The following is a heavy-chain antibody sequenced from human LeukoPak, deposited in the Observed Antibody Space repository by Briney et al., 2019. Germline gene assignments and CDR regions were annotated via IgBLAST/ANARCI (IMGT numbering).Heavy chain of an antibody. V-gene: IGHV4-39*01. D-gene: IGHD3/OR15-3a*01. CDR2: IYYSGNT. J-gene: IGHJ4*02. Sequence: SETLSLTCTVSGVSLSSSNSYWVWIRQPPGKGLEWIGSIYYSGNTYYNASLKSQVSISIDTSKNQFSLRLTSLTAADTAVYYCAKQTGSGLFILPGGQGTLVTVSS. CDR1: GVSLSSSNSY. CDR3: AKQTGSGLFILP.